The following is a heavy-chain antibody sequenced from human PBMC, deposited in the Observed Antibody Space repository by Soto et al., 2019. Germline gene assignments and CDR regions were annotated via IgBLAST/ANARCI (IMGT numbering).Heavy chain of an antibody. J-gene: IGHJ4*02. CDR3: ASTSSSYYYDSSGPSHY. Sequence: GGSLRLSCAASGFTFSSYSMNWVRQAPGKGLEWVSYISSSSSTIYYADSVKGRFTISRDNAKNSLYLQMNSLRDEDTAVYYCASTSSSYYYDSSGPSHYWGQGTLVTVSS. CDR2: ISSSSSTI. CDR1: GFTFSSYS. V-gene: IGHV3-48*02. D-gene: IGHD3-22*01.